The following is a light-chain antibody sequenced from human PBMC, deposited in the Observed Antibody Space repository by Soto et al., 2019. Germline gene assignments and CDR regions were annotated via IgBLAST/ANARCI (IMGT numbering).Light chain of an antibody. CDR3: QQYNSYSKLA. V-gene: IGKV1-5*03. J-gene: IGKJ4*01. CDR2: KAS. Sequence: IQMTQSPSTLSASVGDRVTITCRASQSISSWLAWYQQKPGKAPKLLIYKASSLKSGVPSRFSGSGSGTEFTLTISSLQPDDFATYYCQQYNSYSKLAFGGGTKVDIK. CDR1: QSISSW.